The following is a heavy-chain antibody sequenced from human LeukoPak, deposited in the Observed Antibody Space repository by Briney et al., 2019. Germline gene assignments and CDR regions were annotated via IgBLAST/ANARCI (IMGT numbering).Heavy chain of an antibody. D-gene: IGHD2-15*01. Sequence: GESLKISCKGSGYSFTTYWIGWVRQMPGKGLEGMGIIYPGDSDTKYSPSFQGQVTISADKSISTAYLQWSNLKASDTAIYYCARPNCSGGSCYVGFDYWGQGTLVTVSS. CDR2: IYPGDSDT. J-gene: IGHJ4*02. V-gene: IGHV5-51*01. CDR1: GYSFTTYW. CDR3: ARPNCSGGSCYVGFDY.